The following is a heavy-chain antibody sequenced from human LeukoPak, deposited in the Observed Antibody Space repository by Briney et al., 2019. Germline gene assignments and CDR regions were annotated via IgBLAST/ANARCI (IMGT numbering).Heavy chain of an antibody. CDR3: ARDGWRNWFDP. CDR1: GGSISSYY. V-gene: IGHV4-59*12. D-gene: IGHD2-15*01. J-gene: IGHJ5*02. CDR2: ISYSGST. Sequence: SETLSLTCTVSGGSISSYYWNWIRQPPGKGLEWIGYISYSGSTYYNPSLKSRVTISVDTSKNQFSLKLSSVTAADTAVYYCARDGWRNWFDPWGQGTLVTASS.